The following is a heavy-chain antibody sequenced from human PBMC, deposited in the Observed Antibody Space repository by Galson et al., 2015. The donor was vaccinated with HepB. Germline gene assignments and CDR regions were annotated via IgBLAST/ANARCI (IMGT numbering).Heavy chain of an antibody. D-gene: IGHD3-22*01. J-gene: IGHJ1*01. Sequence: SVKVSCKASGYTFTSYYMHWVRQAPGQGLEWMGIINPSGGSTSYAQKFQGRVTMTRDTSTSTVYMELSSLRSEDTAVYYCARDRRLNSGYYDSSGYQDFQHWGQGTPVTVSS. CDR1: GYTFTSYY. CDR2: INPSGGST. V-gene: IGHV1-46*01. CDR3: ARDRRLNSGYYDSSGYQDFQH.